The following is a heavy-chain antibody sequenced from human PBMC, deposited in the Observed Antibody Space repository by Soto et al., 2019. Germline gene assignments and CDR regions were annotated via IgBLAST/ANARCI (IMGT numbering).Heavy chain of an antibody. D-gene: IGHD3-22*01. CDR2: ISHDGNNK. Sequence: PGGSLRLSCAASGFTFSNYAIHWVRQAPGKGLEWVAVISHDGNNKYYADSVKGRFTISRDNSKNTLYLQVSSLRAEDTAVYFCARDTGGGNYASSGYYPSYYFDCWGQGTLVTVSS. CDR1: GFTFSNYA. J-gene: IGHJ4*02. CDR3: ARDTGGGNYASSGYYPSYYFDC. V-gene: IGHV3-30-3*01.